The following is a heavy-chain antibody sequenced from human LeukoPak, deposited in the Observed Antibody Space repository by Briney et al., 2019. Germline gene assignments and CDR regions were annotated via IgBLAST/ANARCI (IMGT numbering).Heavy chain of an antibody. CDR3: ARDGYYYDSSGYLDY. V-gene: IGHV3-30-3*01. D-gene: IGHD3-22*01. J-gene: IGHJ4*02. CDR2: ISYDGSNK. CDR1: GFTFSGYA. Sequence: GRSLRLSCAASGFTFSGYAMHWVRQAPGKGLEWVAVISYDGSNKYYADSVKGRFTISRDNSKNTLHLQMNSLRAEDTAVYYCARDGYYYDSSGYLDYWGQGTLVTVSS.